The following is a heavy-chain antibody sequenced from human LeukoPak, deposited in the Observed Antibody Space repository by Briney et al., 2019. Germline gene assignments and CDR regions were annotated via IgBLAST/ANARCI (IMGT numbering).Heavy chain of an antibody. CDR3: VRNYYDSSGYYYVLPYGMDV. D-gene: IGHD3-22*01. J-gene: IGHJ6*02. Sequence: GASVKVSCKASGGTFSSYAINWVRQAPGQGLEWMGGIIPIFGTPNYAQKFQGRVTITADESTSTAYMELSSLRSEDTAVYYCVRNYYDSSGYYYVLPYGMDVWGQGTMVTVSS. CDR1: GGTFSSYA. CDR2: IIPIFGTP. V-gene: IGHV1-69*13.